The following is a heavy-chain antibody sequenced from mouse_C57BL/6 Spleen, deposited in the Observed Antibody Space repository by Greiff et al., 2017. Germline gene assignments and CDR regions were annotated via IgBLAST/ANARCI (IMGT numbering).Heavy chain of an antibody. CDR2: IYPGDGDT. D-gene: IGHD2-3*01. Sequence: LQQSGASVKISCKASGYAFSSYWMNWVKQRPGKGLEWIGQIYPGDGDTNYNGKFKGKATLTADKSSSTAYMQLSSLTSEDSAVYFCARSDGYYEGFAYWGQGTLVTVSA. CDR1: GYAFSSYW. CDR3: ARSDGYYEGFAY. V-gene: IGHV1-80*01. J-gene: IGHJ3*01.